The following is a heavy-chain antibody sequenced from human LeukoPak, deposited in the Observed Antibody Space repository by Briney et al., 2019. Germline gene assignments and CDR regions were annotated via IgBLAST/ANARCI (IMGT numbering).Heavy chain of an antibody. CDR2: IRDSGAST. J-gene: IGHJ6*02. D-gene: IGHD6-6*01. CDR3: ARDKGGQLLLYYYGMDV. CDR1: GFTFLTYA. V-gene: IGHV3-23*01. Sequence: GGSLRLSCAASGFTFLTYAMSWVRQAPGKGLQWVSVIRDSGASTYYADSVKGRFTISRDNAKNSLYLQMNSLRAEDTAVYYCARDKGGQLLLYYYGMDVWGQGTTVTVSS.